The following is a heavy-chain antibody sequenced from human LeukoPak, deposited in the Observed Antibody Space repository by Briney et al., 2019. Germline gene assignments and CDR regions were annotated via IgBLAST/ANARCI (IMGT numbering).Heavy chain of an antibody. J-gene: IGHJ4*02. CDR1: GGSISSYY. D-gene: IGHD5-12*01. CDR2: TYYSGST. Sequence: SETLSLTCTVSGGSISSYYWSWIQQPPGKGLEWIGFTYYSGSTNYNPSLKSRVTISVDTSKNHFSLRLSSVTAADTAVYYCARGGSSGYDPFDYWGQGTLVTVSS. V-gene: IGHV4-59*13. CDR3: ARGGSSGYDPFDY.